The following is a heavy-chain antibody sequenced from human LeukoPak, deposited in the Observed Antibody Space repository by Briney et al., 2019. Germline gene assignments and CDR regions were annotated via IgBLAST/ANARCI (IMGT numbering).Heavy chain of an antibody. CDR3: ASLGYCSGGSCYYGMDV. CDR1: GFNFSSHA. J-gene: IGHJ6*02. D-gene: IGHD2-15*01. V-gene: IGHV3-23*01. CDR2: ISGSGGST. Sequence: GGSLRLSCAASGFNFSSHAMSWLRQAPGKGLEWVSAISGSGGSTYYADSVKGRFTISRDNSKNTLYLQMNSLRAEDTAVYYCASLGYCSGGSCYYGMDVWGQGTTVTVSS.